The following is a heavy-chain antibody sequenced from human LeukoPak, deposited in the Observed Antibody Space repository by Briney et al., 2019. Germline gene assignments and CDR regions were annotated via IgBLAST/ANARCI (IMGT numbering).Heavy chain of an antibody. D-gene: IGHD6-6*01. CDR3: ARGGSSYSSSDY. CDR2: ISYDGTND. J-gene: IGHJ4*02. CDR1: GFNFNTYT. Sequence: GRSLRLSCAASGFNFNTYTMHWVRQAPGKGLEWVAVISYDGTNDYYADSVKGRFTISRDNSKNTLYLQMNSLRVEDTAVYYCARGGSSYSSSDYWGQGTLVTVSS. V-gene: IGHV3-30-3*01.